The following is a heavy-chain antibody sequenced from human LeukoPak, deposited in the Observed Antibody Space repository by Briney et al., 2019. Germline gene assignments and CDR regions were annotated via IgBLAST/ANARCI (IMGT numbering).Heavy chain of an antibody. CDR3: ARVRIAVDEVYFDY. CDR1: GGSISSSNW. Sequence: SETLSLTCAVSGGSISSSNWWSWVRQPPGKGLEWIGKIYHSGSTNYNPSLKSRVTISVDKSKNQFSLKLSSVTAADTAVYYCARVRIAVDEVYFDYWGQGTLVTVSS. V-gene: IGHV4-4*02. J-gene: IGHJ4*02. D-gene: IGHD6-19*01. CDR2: IYHSGST.